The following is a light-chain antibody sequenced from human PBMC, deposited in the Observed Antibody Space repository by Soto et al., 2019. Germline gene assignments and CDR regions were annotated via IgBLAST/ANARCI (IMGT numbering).Light chain of an antibody. J-gene: IGKJ4*01. Sequence: DIQMTQSPSSLSASVGDRVTIAFRASQGISNYLAWYQQKPGKVPKVLIYVASALQSGVPSRFSGSGSGRDFTLTSSSLQPEDVATYYWQEYNSGLTFGGGTKVDIK. CDR1: QGISNY. CDR2: VAS. V-gene: IGKV1-27*01. CDR3: QEYNSGLT.